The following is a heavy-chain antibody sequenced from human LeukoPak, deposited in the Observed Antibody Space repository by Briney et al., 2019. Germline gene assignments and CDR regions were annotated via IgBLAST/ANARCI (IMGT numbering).Heavy chain of an antibody. Sequence: SSETLSLTCTVSGGSISSGSYYWSWIRQPAGKGLEWIGRIYTSGSTNYNPSLKSRVTISVDTSKNQFSLKLSSVTAADTAVYYCARQSGAARAFDIWGQGTMVTVSS. J-gene: IGHJ3*02. CDR3: ARQSGAARAFDI. CDR1: GGSISSGSYY. V-gene: IGHV4-61*02. D-gene: IGHD6-6*01. CDR2: IYTSGST.